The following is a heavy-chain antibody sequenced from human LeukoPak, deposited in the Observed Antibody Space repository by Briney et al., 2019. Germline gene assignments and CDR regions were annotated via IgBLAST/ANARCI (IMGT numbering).Heavy chain of an antibody. J-gene: IGHJ3*02. CDR3: ARFSLSSGWYGDAFDI. D-gene: IGHD6-19*01. CDR1: GYIFTSYG. Sequence: GASLKVSCKTSGYIFTSYGINWVRQAPGQGLEWMGWISAYNGNTNYAQKLQGRVTMTTDTSTSTAYMELRSLRSDDTAVYYCARFSLSSGWYGDAFDIWGQGTMVTVSS. V-gene: IGHV1-18*01. CDR2: ISAYNGNT.